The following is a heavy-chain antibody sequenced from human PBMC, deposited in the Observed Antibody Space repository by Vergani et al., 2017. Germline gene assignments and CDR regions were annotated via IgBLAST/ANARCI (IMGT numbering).Heavy chain of an antibody. CDR3: ARMGGYDEGDAFRIGYFDS. Sequence: QVQLQESGPGLVKPSQTLSLTCTVSGSSISSGDYYWSWIRQPPGKGLEWIGYIYYSGSTYYNPSLKSRVTISVDTSKNQFSLKLNSVTAADTAMYYCARMGGYDEGDAFRIGYFDSWGPGILVTVSS. D-gene: IGHD3-22*01. CDR2: IYYSGST. CDR1: GSSISSGDYY. V-gene: IGHV4-30-4*08. J-gene: IGHJ4*02.